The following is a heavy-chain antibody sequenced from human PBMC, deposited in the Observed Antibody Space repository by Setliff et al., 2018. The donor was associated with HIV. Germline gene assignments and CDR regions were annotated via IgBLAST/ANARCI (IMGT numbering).Heavy chain of an antibody. Sequence: GGSLRLSCAASGFTFSSYSMNWVRQAPGKGLEWVSYISSSSSTIYYADSVKGRFTISRDNAKNSLYLQMNSLRAEDTAVYYCARDRLAVAGGADAFDIWGQGTMVTVSS. CDR1: GFTFSSYS. CDR3: ARDRLAVAGGADAFDI. V-gene: IGHV3-48*04. D-gene: IGHD6-19*01. J-gene: IGHJ3*02. CDR2: ISSSSSTI.